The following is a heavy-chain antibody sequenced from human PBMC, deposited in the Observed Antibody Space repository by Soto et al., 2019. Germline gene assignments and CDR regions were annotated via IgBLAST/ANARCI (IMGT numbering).Heavy chain of an antibody. CDR2: VYHSGNT. Sequence: PSETLSLTCAVSGDSISSDKWWSWVRQPPGKGLEWIGEVYHSGNTNYNPSLKSRVIISVDKSKNQFSLKLSSVTDADTAVYFCVRRGRTSNGDWFDLWGQGILVTVSS. D-gene: IGHD3-3*02. J-gene: IGHJ5*02. CDR1: GDSISSDKW. CDR3: VRRGRTSNGDWFDL. V-gene: IGHV4-4*02.